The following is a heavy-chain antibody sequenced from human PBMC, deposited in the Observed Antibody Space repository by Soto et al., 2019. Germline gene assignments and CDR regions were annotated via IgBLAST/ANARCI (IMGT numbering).Heavy chain of an antibody. CDR1: GFTFTRYS. Sequence: PGGSLRLSCAASGFTFTRYSMNWVRQAPGKGLEWVSSISSTTNYIYYADSMKGRFTVSRDNAKNSVYLEMNSLSAEDTAVYYCARVSEDLTSNFDYWGQGTLVTVSS. CDR3: ARVSEDLTSNFDY. CDR2: ISSTTNYI. J-gene: IGHJ4*02. V-gene: IGHV3-21*01.